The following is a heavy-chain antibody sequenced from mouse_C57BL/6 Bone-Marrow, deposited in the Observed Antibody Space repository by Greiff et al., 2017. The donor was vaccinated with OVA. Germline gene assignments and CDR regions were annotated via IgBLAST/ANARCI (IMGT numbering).Heavy chain of an antibody. CDR3: ARGSYYYGSSSYAMDY. CDR2: IDPSDSYT. CDR1: GYTFTSYW. J-gene: IGHJ4*01. V-gene: IGHV1-59*01. Sequence: VQLQQPGAELVRPGTSVKLSCKASGYTFTSYWMHWVKQRPGQGLEWIGVIDPSDSYTNYNQKFKGKATLTVDTSSSTAYMQLSSLTSEDSAVYYCARGSYYYGSSSYAMDYWGQGTSVTVSS. D-gene: IGHD1-1*01.